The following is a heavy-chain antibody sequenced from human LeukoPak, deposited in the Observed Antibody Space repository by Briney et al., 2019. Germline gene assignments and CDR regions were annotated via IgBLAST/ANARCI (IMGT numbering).Heavy chain of an antibody. CDR1: GFTFNSYW. J-gene: IGHJ6*02. Sequence: GGSLRLSCAASGFTFNSYWMSWVRQAPGKGLEWVTNIKQDGSEKYYVDSLKGRFTISRDNAKNSLYLQMNSLRAEDTAVYYCARDRATLRVWGQGTTVIVSS. CDR2: IKQDGSEK. CDR3: ARDRATLRV. V-gene: IGHV3-7*01.